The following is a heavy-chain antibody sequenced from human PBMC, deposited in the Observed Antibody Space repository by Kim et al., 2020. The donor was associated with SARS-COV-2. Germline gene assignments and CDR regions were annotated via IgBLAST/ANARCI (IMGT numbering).Heavy chain of an antibody. D-gene: IGHD4-17*01. CDR3: AADPLRAFYYYGMDV. V-gene: IGHV1-58*01. Sequence: QKFQERVTITRDMSTSTAYMELSSLRSEDTAVYYCAADPLRAFYYYGMDVWGQGTTVTVSS. J-gene: IGHJ6*02.